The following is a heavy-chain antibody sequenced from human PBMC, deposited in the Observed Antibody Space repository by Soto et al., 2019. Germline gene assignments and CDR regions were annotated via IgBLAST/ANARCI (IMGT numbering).Heavy chain of an antibody. CDR1: GYTFTNYG. D-gene: IGHD6-25*01. J-gene: IGHJ6*03. CDR2: ISAYNGDT. Sequence: QVQLLQSGAEVKKPGASVKVSCKASGYTFTNYGITWVRQAPGQGVAWMGWISAYNGDTHYTQRLQGRVTMTTDTSTSTAYMELRGIASDDTAVYYCARVRLLVGYTYYYIDVWGKGTTVTVSS. V-gene: IGHV1-18*01. CDR3: ARVRLLVGYTYYYIDV.